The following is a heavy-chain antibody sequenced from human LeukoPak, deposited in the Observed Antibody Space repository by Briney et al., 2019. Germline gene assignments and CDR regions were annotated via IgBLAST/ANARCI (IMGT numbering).Heavy chain of an antibody. CDR2: IYYSGST. J-gene: IGHJ4*02. CDR1: GGSISSSSYY. V-gene: IGHV4-39*07. D-gene: IGHD3-22*01. CDR3: ARSSGYYSRYFDY. Sequence: SETLSLTCTVSGGSISSSSYYWGWIRQPPGKGLEWIGSIYYSGSTYYNPSLKSRVTISVDTSKNQFSLKLSSVTAADTAVYYCARSSGYYSRYFDYWGQGTLVTVSS.